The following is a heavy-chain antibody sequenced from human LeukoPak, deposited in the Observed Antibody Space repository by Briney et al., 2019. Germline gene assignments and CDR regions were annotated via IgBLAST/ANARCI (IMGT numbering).Heavy chain of an antibody. Sequence: PGESLKISCRAFGYSFSTYWIGWVRQMPGKGLEWMGVIYPGDSDTIYSPSFQGQVTMSDDKSITTAYLQWSSLKASDTAMYYCARGGYGGYEFDCWGQGTLVTVSS. CDR3: ARGGYGGYEFDC. CDR1: GYSFSTYW. V-gene: IGHV5-51*01. J-gene: IGHJ4*02. D-gene: IGHD5-12*01. CDR2: IYPGDSDT.